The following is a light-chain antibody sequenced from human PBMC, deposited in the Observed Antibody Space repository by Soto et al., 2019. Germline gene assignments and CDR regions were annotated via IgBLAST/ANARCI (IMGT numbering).Light chain of an antibody. CDR1: QSISSW. CDR3: QQYNSYSL. Sequence: DIQMTQSPSTLCASVGDRVTITCRASQSISSWLAWYQQKPGKAPNLLIYDVSSLESGVSSRFSGSGSGTEFTLTISSLQPDDFATYYCQQYNSYSLFGGGTKVDIK. V-gene: IGKV1-5*01. CDR2: DVS. J-gene: IGKJ4*01.